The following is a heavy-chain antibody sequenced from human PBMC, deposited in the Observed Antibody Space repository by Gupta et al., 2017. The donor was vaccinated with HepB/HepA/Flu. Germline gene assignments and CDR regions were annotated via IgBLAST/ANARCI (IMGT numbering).Heavy chain of an antibody. Sequence: EVKLVESGGGLVQPGRSLRLSCAASGFTFDDYVMHWVRQAPGKGLEWVSGINLNSGTIGYVDSVKGRFTVSRNNAKNSLYLQMNSLRADDTALYYCARGRKDSSGYYYFDYWGQGTLVTVSS. CDR3: ARGRKDSSGYYYFDY. CDR1: GFTFDDYV. D-gene: IGHD3-22*01. V-gene: IGHV3-9*01. CDR2: INLNSGTI. J-gene: IGHJ4*02.